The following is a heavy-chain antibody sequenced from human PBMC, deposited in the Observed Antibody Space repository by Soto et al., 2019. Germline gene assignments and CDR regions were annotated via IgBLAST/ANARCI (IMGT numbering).Heavy chain of an antibody. V-gene: IGHV3-7*03. CDR3: VRELGLAY. CDR1: GFTLSNYW. J-gene: IGHJ4*02. D-gene: IGHD7-27*01. CDR2: INKDGSQK. Sequence: VGSLRLSCAASGFTLSNYWMAWVRQAPGKGLEWVANINKDGSQKNYVDSVKGRFTIARDNGQNSLSLQINSLRVEDTAVYYCVRELGLAYWGQGALVTVSS.